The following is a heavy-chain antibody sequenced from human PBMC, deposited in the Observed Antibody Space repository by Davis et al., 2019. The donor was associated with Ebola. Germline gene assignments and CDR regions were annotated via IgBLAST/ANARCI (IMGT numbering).Heavy chain of an antibody. V-gene: IGHV3-30-3*01. Sequence: GESLKISCAASGFTFSSYAMHWVRQAPGKGLEWVAVISYDGSNKYYADSVKGRFTISRDNSKNTLYLQMNSLRAEDTAVYYCARDQDSSSWYSYYYGMDVWGQGTTVTVSS. D-gene: IGHD6-13*01. J-gene: IGHJ6*02. CDR2: ISYDGSNK. CDR3: ARDQDSSSWYSYYYGMDV. CDR1: GFTFSSYA.